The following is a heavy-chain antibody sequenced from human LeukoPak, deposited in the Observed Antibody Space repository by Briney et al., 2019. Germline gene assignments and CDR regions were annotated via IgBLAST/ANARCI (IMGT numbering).Heavy chain of an antibody. CDR3: ARDRAYSSGWYFYWFDP. Sequence: ASVKVSCKASGYTFTSYGISWVRQAPGQGLELMGWISAYNGNTNYAQKLQGRVTMTTDTSTSTAYMELRSLRSDDTAVYYCARDRAYSSGWYFYWFDPWGQGTLVTVSS. D-gene: IGHD6-19*01. CDR1: GYTFTSYG. CDR2: ISAYNGNT. J-gene: IGHJ5*02. V-gene: IGHV1-18*01.